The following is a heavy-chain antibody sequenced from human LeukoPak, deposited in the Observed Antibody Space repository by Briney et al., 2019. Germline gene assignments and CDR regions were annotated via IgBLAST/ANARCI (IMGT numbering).Heavy chain of an antibody. J-gene: IGHJ4*02. CDR1: GFTFSSYA. V-gene: IGHV3-23*01. CDR3: AKDGTYYYGSGNFDY. CDR2: ISGSGGST. D-gene: IGHD3-10*01. Sequence: GGSLRLSCAASGFTFSSYAMSWVRQAPGKGLEWVSAISGSGGSTYYADSVKGRFTISRDNSKNTLYLQMNSLGAEDTAVYYCAKDGTYYYGSGNFDYWGQGTLVTVSS.